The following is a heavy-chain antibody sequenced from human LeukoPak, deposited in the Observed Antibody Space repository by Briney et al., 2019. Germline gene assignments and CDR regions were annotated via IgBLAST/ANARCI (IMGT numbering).Heavy chain of an antibody. D-gene: IGHD6-19*01. CDR2: IWYDGSNK. V-gene: IGHV3-33*01. CDR1: GFTFSSYG. J-gene: IGHJ6*02. CDR3: ARDQEWLVRGYYYGMDV. Sequence: GGSLRLSCAASGFTFSSYGMHWVRQAPGEGLEWVAVIWYDGSNKYYADSVKGRFTISRDNSKNTLYLQMNSLRAEDTAVYYCARDQEWLVRGYYYGMDVWGQGTTVTVSS.